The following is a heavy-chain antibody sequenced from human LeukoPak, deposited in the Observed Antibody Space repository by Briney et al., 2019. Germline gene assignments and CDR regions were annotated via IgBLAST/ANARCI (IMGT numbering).Heavy chain of an antibody. CDR1: GFTFNSYS. Sequence: GGSLRLSCAASGFTFNSYSMNWVRQAPGKGLEWVSSISGSNSYIYYADSMKGRFTISRDNAKNSLYLQMNSLRAEDTAVYYCARVGYDSSGYYSAPNYYYYYYMDVWGKGTTVTVSS. CDR2: ISGSNSYI. CDR3: ARVGYDSSGYYSAPNYYYYYYMDV. J-gene: IGHJ6*03. D-gene: IGHD3-22*01. V-gene: IGHV3-21*01.